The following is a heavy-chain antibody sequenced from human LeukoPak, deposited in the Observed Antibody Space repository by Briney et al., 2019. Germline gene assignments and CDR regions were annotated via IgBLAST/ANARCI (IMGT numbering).Heavy chain of an antibody. J-gene: IGHJ3*02. CDR1: GGSISSYY. CDR3: ARHRYYYDSSGYHGTDAFDI. D-gene: IGHD3-22*01. CDR2: IYYSGST. Sequence: SETLSLTCTVSGGSISSYYWSWIRQPPGKGLEWIGYIYYSGSTNYNPSLKSRVTISVDTSKNQFSLKLSSVTAADTAVYYRARHRYYYDSSGYHGTDAFDIWGQGTMVTVSS. V-gene: IGHV4-59*08.